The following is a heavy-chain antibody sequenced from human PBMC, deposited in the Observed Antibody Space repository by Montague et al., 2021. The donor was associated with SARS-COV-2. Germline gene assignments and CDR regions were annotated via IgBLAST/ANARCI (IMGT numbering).Heavy chain of an antibody. J-gene: IGHJ6*02. Sequence: SLRLSCAASGFTFSSYDMHWVRQVTGKGLEWVSAIGTAGDTYYSGSVKGRFTISRENAKNYLYLQMNSMRAGDTAMYYCARVGLGWAYYYYYGMDVWGQGTKVTVSS. V-gene: IGHV3-13*01. CDR1: GFTFSSYD. D-gene: IGHD3-10*01. CDR2: IGTAGDT. CDR3: ARVGLGWAYYYYYGMDV.